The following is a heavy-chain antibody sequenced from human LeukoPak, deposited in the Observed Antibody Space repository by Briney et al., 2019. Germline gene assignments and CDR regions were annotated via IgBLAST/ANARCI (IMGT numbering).Heavy chain of an antibody. CDR1: GYTFTDYY. CDR3: ASLSGYSSGWYPGY. CDR2: IDPNNGGT. Sequence: ASVKVPCKASGYTFTDYYIHWVRQAPGQGLEWMGWIDPNNGGTDYAQKFQGRVTMTRDTSISTAYMELSRLRSDDTAVYYCASLSGYSSGWYPGYWGQGTLVIVSS. J-gene: IGHJ4*02. D-gene: IGHD6-19*01. V-gene: IGHV1-2*02.